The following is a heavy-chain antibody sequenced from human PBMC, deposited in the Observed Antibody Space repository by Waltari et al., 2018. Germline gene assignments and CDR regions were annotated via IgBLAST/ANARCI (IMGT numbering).Heavy chain of an antibody. CDR1: GYSFTSYW. CDR3: ARATNWVLEAFDL. D-gene: IGHD1-1*01. V-gene: IGHV5-51*01. CDR2: IYPGYSGT. J-gene: IGHJ3*01. Sequence: EVQLVQSGAEVKKPGESLKISCKGSGYSFTSYWIGWVRQMPGKGLEWMGIIYPGYSGTRYSPSFQGQVTISADKSISTAYLQWSSLRSEDTAVYYCARATNWVLEAFDLWGQGTMVTVSP.